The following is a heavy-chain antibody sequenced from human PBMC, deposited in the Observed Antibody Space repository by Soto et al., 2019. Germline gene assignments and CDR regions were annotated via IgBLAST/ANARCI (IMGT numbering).Heavy chain of an antibody. J-gene: IGHJ4*02. CDR2: IIPIFGTA. CDR1: GGTFSSYA. CDR3: ARSYGGTLVDPFDY. V-gene: IGHV1-69*12. D-gene: IGHD4-17*01. Sequence: QVQLVQSGAEVKKPGSSVKVSCKASGGTFSSYAISWVRQAPGQGLEWMGGIIPIFGTANYAQKFQGRVTITADESTSAAYMELSSLRPEDTAVYYSARSYGGTLVDPFDYWGQGTLVTVSS.